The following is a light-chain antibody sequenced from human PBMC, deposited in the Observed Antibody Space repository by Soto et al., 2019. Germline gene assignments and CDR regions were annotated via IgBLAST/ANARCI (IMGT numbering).Light chain of an antibody. J-gene: IGKJ1*01. CDR2: DAS. CDR1: QGISNH. Sequence: DIQMTQSPSAMSASVGDMVTITFRASQGISNHLVWFQQGPGKVPKRLIYDASSLQTGVPSRFSGSGSGTDFTLTISSLQPEDFATYYCQQSYSTLTWTFGQGTKVDIK. CDR3: QQSYSTLTWT. V-gene: IGKV1-17*03.